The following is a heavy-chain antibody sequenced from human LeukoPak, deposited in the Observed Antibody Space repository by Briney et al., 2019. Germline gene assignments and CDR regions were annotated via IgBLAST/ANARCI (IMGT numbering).Heavy chain of an antibody. CDR2: IYSGGST. CDR1: GFTVSSNY. V-gene: IGHV3-53*01. CDR3: AELGITMIGGV. D-gene: IGHD3-10*02. Sequence: GGSLRLSCAASGFTVSSNYMSWVRQAPGKGLEWVSVIYSGGSTYYADTVKGRFTISRDNSKNTLYLQMNSLRAEDTAVYYCAELGITMIGGVWGKGTTVTISS. J-gene: IGHJ6*04.